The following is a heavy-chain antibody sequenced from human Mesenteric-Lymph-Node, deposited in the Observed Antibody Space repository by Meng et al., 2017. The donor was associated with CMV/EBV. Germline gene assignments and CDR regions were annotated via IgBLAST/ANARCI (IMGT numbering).Heavy chain of an antibody. Sequence: GYFNDYYWNWIRQSPGKGLEWIGEVNHRGGTNYNPSLKSRVTISVDTSKNQFSLKLGSVTAADTAVYYCARGPRTFIVVVTATQFDYWGQGTLVTVSS. CDR3: ARGPRTFIVVVTATQFDY. V-gene: IGHV4-34*01. CDR2: VNHRGGT. J-gene: IGHJ4*02. D-gene: IGHD2-21*02. CDR1: GYFNDYY.